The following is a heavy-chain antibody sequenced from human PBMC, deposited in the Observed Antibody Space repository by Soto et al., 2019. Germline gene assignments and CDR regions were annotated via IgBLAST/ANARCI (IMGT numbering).Heavy chain of an antibody. CDR3: ARVLLDYYDSSGYYYGPYYYGMDV. J-gene: IGHJ6*02. CDR2: IYYSGST. Sequence: SETLSLTCTVSGGSISSYYWSWIRQPPGKGLEWIGYIYYSGSTNYNPSLKSRFTISVDTSKNQFSLKLSSVTAADTAVYYCARVLLDYYDSSGYYYGPYYYGMDVWGQGTTVTVSS. V-gene: IGHV4-59*01. D-gene: IGHD3-22*01. CDR1: GGSISSYY.